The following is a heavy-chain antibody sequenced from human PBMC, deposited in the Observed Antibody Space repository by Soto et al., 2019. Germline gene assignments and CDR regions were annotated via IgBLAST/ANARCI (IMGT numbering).Heavy chain of an antibody. Sequence: PSETLSLTCAVSGGSISSGGYSWSWIRQPPGKGLEWIGYIYHSGSTYYNPSLKSRVTISVDRSKNQFSLKLSSVTAADTAVYYCARWSGDTRRGYYYGMDVWGQGTTVTVSS. D-gene: IGHD7-27*01. J-gene: IGHJ6*02. CDR2: IYHSGST. V-gene: IGHV4-30-2*01. CDR1: GGSISSGGYS. CDR3: ARWSGDTRRGYYYGMDV.